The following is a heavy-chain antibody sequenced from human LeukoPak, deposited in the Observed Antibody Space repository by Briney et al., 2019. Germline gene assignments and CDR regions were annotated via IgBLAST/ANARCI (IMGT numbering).Heavy chain of an antibody. V-gene: IGHV3-48*03. Sequence: GGSLRLSCAASGFTFSSYWMSWVRQAPGKGLEWVSYISRSGSTIYYADSVKGRFTISRDNAKNSLYLQMNSLRAEDTAVYYCARASRGYCSSTSCPDRRFDYWGQGTLVTVSS. CDR3: ARASRGYCSSTSCPDRRFDY. CDR1: GFTFSSYW. J-gene: IGHJ4*02. CDR2: ISRSGSTI. D-gene: IGHD2-2*01.